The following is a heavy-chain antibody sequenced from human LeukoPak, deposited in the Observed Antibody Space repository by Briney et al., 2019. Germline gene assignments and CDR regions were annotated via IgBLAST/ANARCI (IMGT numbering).Heavy chain of an antibody. CDR1: GFTFSSYS. V-gene: IGHV3-21*01. CDR3: ARRWDYYDSSGYYY. CDR2: ISSSGSYI. D-gene: IGHD3-22*01. J-gene: IGHJ4*02. Sequence: GGSLRLSCAASGFTFSSYSMNWVRQAPGKGLEWVSSISSSGSYIYYADSVKGRFTISRDNAKNSLYLQMNSLRAEDTAVYYCARRWDYYDSSGYYYWGQGTLVTVSS.